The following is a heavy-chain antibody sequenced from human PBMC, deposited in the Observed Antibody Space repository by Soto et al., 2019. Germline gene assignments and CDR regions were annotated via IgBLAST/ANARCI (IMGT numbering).Heavy chain of an antibody. J-gene: IGHJ5*02. D-gene: IGHD3-9*01. CDR2: ISGSGGST. CDR1: GFTFSSYA. Sequence: GWSLILSWAASGFTFSSYAMSGGRQAPGKGLEWVSAISGSGGSTYYADSVKGRFTISRDNSKHTLYLQMNSLRAEDTAVYYCAKACTPLRYFDWLLPAFSWGQGTRVT. CDR3: AKACTPLRYFDWLLPAFS. V-gene: IGHV3-23*01.